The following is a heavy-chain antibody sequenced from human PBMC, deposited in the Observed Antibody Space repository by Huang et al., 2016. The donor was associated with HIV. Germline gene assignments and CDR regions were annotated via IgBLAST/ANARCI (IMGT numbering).Heavy chain of an antibody. J-gene: IGHJ4*02. CDR1: GFTFSAYG. V-gene: IGHV3-30*03. CDR3: ARWGIAVAGRSAPYYFDY. D-gene: IGHD6-19*01. CDR2: ILNDGNYK. Sequence: QVQLVESGGGVVQPGRSLRLSCEASGFTFSAYGVHWVRQGPNKARVWVAVILNDGNYKFSADSGKGRFPLSRDNSNNTLYLQMNSLTPEDTAVYFCARWGIAVAGRSAPYYFDYWGQGTLVTVSS.